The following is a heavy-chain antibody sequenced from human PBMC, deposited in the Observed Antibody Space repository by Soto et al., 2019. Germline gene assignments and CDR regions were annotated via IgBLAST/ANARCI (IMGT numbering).Heavy chain of an antibody. J-gene: IGHJ6*02. Sequence: SETLSLTCTVSGGSISSSSYYWGWIRQPPGKGLEWIGSIYYSGSTYYNPSLKSRVTISVDTSKNQFSLKLSSVTAADTAVYYCARREYYYGSGSPGMDVWGPGTTVTVSS. D-gene: IGHD3-10*01. V-gene: IGHV4-39*01. CDR1: GGSISSSSYY. CDR3: ARREYYYGSGSPGMDV. CDR2: IYYSGST.